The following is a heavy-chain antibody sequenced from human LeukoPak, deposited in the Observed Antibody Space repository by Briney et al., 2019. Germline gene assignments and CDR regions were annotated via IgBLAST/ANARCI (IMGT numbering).Heavy chain of an antibody. CDR2: ISNSGGTI. V-gene: IGHV3-23*01. Sequence: GGSRRLSCSASGFTFRNYAMSWVRQAPGKGLEWVSVISNSGGTIYYVDSVKGRFTISRDNSKHTLYLQMNSLRAEDTAVYYCAKSLGGSGSYYRVAFDIWGQGTMVTISS. CDR1: GFTFRNYA. D-gene: IGHD3-10*01. J-gene: IGHJ3*02. CDR3: AKSLGGSGSYYRVAFDI.